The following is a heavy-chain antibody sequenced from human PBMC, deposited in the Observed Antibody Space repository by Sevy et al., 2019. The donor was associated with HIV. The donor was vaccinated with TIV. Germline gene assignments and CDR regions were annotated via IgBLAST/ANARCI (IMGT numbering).Heavy chain of an antibody. J-gene: IGHJ3*02. CDR2: ITGSGGST. Sequence: GGSLRLSCAASGFTFSSYAMSWVRQAPGKGLEWVSGITGSGGSTYYADSVKGRFTITRDSSKNTLYLEMNSLRAEDTAVYYCAKGDGDYFTSAFDIWGQGTMVTVSS. CDR3: AKGDGDYFTSAFDI. D-gene: IGHD4-17*01. V-gene: IGHV3-23*01. CDR1: GFTFSSYA.